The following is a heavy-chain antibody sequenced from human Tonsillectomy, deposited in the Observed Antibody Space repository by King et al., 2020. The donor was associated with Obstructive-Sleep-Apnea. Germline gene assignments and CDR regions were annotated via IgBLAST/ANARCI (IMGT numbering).Heavy chain of an antibody. D-gene: IGHD5-12*01. CDR2: IDPRDSDD. V-gene: IGHV5-51*01. CDR3: VRQGEGYPNFPLDY. CDR1: GYTFSDYW. J-gene: IGHJ4*02. Sequence: QLVQSGGEVKKPGESLKISCQSSGYTFSDYWIAWVRQLPGKGLEWRGMIDPRDSDDRYSPSFQGQVTLSADKSLSTAYLQWSSLKASDSAIYYCVRQGEGYPNFPLDYWGQGTLVTVSS.